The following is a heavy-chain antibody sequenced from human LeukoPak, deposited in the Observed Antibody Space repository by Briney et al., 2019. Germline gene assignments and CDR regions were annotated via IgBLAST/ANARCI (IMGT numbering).Heavy chain of an antibody. CDR2: ISSSSSYT. J-gene: IGHJ5*02. CDR3: ARDVRTTVTTSDWFDP. V-gene: IGHV3-21*05. Sequence: PGGSLRLSCAASGLPFSSYGFHWVRQAPGKGLEWVSYISSSSSYTNYADSVKGRFTISRDNAKNSLYLQMNSLRAEDTAVYYCARDVRTTVTTSDWFDPWGQGTLVTVSS. D-gene: IGHD4-17*01. CDR1: GLPFSSYG.